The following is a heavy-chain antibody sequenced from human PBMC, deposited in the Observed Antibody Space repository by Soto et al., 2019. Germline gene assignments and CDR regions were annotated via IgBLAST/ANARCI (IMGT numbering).Heavy chain of an antibody. V-gene: IGHV4-31*03. J-gene: IGHJ5*02. CDR1: GGSISSGDYS. Sequence: QVQLQESGPGLVKPSQTLSLTCTVSGGSISSGDYSWSWIRQHPGKGLEWIGYIYYSGSTYYNPYLKSRVTISVDTSKNQFSLKLSSVTAADTALYYCARWWSGSRQGFDPWGQGTLVTVSS. CDR2: IYYSGST. D-gene: IGHD3-3*01. CDR3: ARWWSGSRQGFDP.